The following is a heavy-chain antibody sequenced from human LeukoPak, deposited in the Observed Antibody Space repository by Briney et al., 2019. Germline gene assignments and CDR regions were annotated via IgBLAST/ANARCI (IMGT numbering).Heavy chain of an antibody. Sequence: GRSLRLSCAASGFTFDDYAMHWVRQAPGKGLEWVSSISSSSSYIYYADSVKGRFTISRDNAKNSLYLQMNSLRAEDTAVYYCARDSKGRKFDYWGQGTLVTVSS. V-gene: IGHV3-21*01. D-gene: IGHD4-11*01. J-gene: IGHJ4*02. CDR3: ARDSKGRKFDY. CDR2: ISSSSSYI. CDR1: GFTFDDYA.